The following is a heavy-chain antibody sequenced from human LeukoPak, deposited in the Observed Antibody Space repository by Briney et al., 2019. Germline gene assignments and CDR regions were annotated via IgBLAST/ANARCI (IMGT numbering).Heavy chain of an antibody. V-gene: IGHV3-23*01. CDR3: AKDLDFWSGYSSY. CDR1: GFTFSSYA. J-gene: IGHJ4*02. Sequence: GGSLRLSCAASGFTFSSYAMSWVRQAPGKGLEWVSAISGSGGSTHYADSVKGRFTISRDNSKDTLYLQMNSLRAEDTAVYYCAKDLDFWSGYSSYWGQGTLVTVSS. CDR2: ISGSGGST. D-gene: IGHD3-3*01.